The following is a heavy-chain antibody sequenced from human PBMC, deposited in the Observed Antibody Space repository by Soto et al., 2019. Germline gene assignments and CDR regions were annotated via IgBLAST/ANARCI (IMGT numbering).Heavy chain of an antibody. Sequence: QLQLQESGSGLVKPSQTLSLTCAVSGGSISSGGYSWSWIRQPPGKGLEWIGYIYHSGSTYYNPSRKSRVAISVDRSKNQFSLKLSSVTAADTAVYYCARVGRRDGYGDAFDIWGQGTMVTVSS. CDR2: IYHSGST. J-gene: IGHJ3*02. D-gene: IGHD5-12*01. CDR3: ARVGRRDGYGDAFDI. V-gene: IGHV4-30-2*01. CDR1: GGSISSGGYS.